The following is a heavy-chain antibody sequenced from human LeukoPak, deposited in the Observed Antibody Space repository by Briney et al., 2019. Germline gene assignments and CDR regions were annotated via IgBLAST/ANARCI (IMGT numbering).Heavy chain of an antibody. V-gene: IGHV4-59*01. CDR2: IYYSGST. J-gene: IGHJ4*02. Sequence: SETLSLTCTVSGGSISSYYWSWIRQPPGKGLEWIGYIYYSGSTNYNPSLKSRVTISVDTSKNQFSLKLRSVTAADTAGYYCAGHHPRNTVDFWGQGTLVTVSS. CDR1: GGSISSYY. D-gene: IGHD2/OR15-2a*01. CDR3: AGHHPRNTVDF.